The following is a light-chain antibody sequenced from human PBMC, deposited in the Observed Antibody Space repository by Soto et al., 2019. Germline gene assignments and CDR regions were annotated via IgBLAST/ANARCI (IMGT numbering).Light chain of an antibody. CDR1: SSDVGSYNL. CDR3: SSCAGSSSYV. J-gene: IGLJ1*01. Sequence: QSALTQPASVSGSPGQSITISCTGTSSDVGSYNLVSWYQQHPGKAPKLMIYEGSKRPSGVSNRFSGSKSGNTASLTISGLQAEEEADYYCSSCAGSSSYVFGTGTKVTVL. V-gene: IGLV2-23*01. CDR2: EGS.